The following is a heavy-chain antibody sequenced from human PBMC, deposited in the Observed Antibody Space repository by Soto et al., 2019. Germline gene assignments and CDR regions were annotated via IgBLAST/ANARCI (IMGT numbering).Heavy chain of an antibody. CDR2: ISGSGGST. J-gene: IGHJ6*02. D-gene: IGHD2-2*02. Sequence: HPGGSLRLSCAASGFTFSSYAMSWVRQAPGKGLEWVSAISGSGGSTYYADSVKGRFTISRDNSKNTLYLQMNSLRAEDTAVHYCANGYRSSTSCYTRYYYYGMDVWGQGTTVTVSS. CDR3: ANGYRSSTSCYTRYYYYGMDV. V-gene: IGHV3-23*01. CDR1: GFTFSSYA.